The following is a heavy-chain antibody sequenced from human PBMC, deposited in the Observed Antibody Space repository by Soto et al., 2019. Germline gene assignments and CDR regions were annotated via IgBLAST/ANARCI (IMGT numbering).Heavy chain of an antibody. CDR2: VYYSGST. J-gene: IGHJ4*02. CDR1: GGSISSSSYY. Sequence: SETLSLTCTVSGGSISSSSYYWGWVRQNPWKELKWIGSVYYSGSTYYNPSLESRVTIYVDKSKNQFSLKLLSLSFADTIVYFCGRLEGLATISYYFDYWGKGALVTVSS. D-gene: IGHD3-9*01. V-gene: IGHV4-39*01. CDR3: GRLEGLATISYYFDY.